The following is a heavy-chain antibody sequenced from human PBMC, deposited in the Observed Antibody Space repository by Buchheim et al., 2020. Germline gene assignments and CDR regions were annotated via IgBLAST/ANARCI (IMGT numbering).Heavy chain of an antibody. CDR3: ARDNCSSTSCYGTSWFDP. D-gene: IGHD2-2*01. CDR2: INPNSGST. V-gene: IGHV1-2*04. J-gene: IGHJ5*02. CDR1: GYTFTGYY. Sequence: QVQLVQSGAEVKKPGASVKVSCKASGYTFTGYYMHWVRQAPGQGLEWMGWINPNSGSTNYAQKFQGWVTMTRDTSISTAYMELSRLRSDDTAVYYCARDNCSSTSCYGTSWFDPWGQGTL.